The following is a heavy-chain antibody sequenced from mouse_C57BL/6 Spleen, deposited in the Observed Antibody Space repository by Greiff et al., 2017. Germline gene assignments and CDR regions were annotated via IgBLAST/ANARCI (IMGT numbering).Heavy chain of an antibody. CDR3: ARSTGTYYAMDY. CDR2: IYPRSGNT. V-gene: IGHV1-81*01. Sequence: QVQLQQSGAELARPGASVKLSCKASGYTFTSYGISWVKQRTGQGLEWIGEIYPRSGNTYYNEKFKGKATLTADKSSSTAYMELRSLTSEDSAVYFCARSTGTYYAMDYWGQGTSVTVYS. D-gene: IGHD4-1*02. J-gene: IGHJ4*01. CDR1: GYTFTSYG.